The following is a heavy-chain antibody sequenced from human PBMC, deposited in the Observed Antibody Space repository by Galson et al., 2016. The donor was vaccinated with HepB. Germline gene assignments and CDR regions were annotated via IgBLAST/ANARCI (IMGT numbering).Heavy chain of an antibody. CDR3: AKTLYGGNSD. Sequence: SLRLSCAASGFTFSTYAMSLVRQAPGKGLECVSGVSGSGGTTSYADSVKGRFTISRDNSKNTLFLQMNSLRAEDTAVYYCAKTLYGGNSDWGQGTLVTVSS. CDR1: GFTFSTYA. CDR2: VSGSGGTT. D-gene: IGHD4-23*01. V-gene: IGHV3-23*01. J-gene: IGHJ4*02.